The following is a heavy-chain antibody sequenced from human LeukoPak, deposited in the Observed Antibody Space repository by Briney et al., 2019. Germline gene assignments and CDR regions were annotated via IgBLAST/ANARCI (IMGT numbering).Heavy chain of an antibody. CDR3: ARGDYYDSSGLPYYFDY. V-gene: IGHV3-21*01. CDR1: GFTFSTYN. D-gene: IGHD3-22*01. Sequence: GGSLRLSCAASGFTFSTYNMNWVRQAPGKGLEWVSSISSSSSYIYYADSVKGRFTISRDNAKNSLYLQMNSLRAEDTAVYYCARGDYYDSSGLPYYFDYWGQGTLVTVSS. CDR2: ISSSSSYI. J-gene: IGHJ4*02.